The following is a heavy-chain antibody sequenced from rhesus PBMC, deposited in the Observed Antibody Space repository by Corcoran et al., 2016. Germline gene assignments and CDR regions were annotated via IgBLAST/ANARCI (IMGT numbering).Heavy chain of an antibody. CDR3: AREGTYGSSYYFDY. Sequence: QVQLQESGPGLVKPSETLSLTCAVSGYSISSNYWSWIRQPPGKGLEWIGYIYGSSGSTYYNPSLKSPGTISTDTSKNQFYLKLNSVTAADTAVYYCAREGTYGSSYYFDYWGQGVLVTVSS. J-gene: IGHJ4*01. CDR2: IYGSSGST. V-gene: IGHV4-147*01. CDR1: GYSISSNY. D-gene: IGHD4-29*01.